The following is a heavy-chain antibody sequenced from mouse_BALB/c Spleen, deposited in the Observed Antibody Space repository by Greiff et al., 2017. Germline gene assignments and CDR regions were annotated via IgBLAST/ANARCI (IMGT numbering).Heavy chain of an antibody. V-gene: IGHV5-4*02. J-gene: IGHJ3*01. CDR1: GFTFSDYY. CDR3: TTDGLLEGRFAY. D-gene: IGHD2-3*01. Sequence: EVQLVESGGGLVKPGGSLKLSCAASGFTFSDYYMYWVRQTPEKRLEWVATISDGGSYTYYPDSVKGRFTISRDNAKNNLYLQMSSLKSEDTAMYYCTTDGLLEGRFAYWGQGTLVTVSA. CDR2: ISDGGSYT.